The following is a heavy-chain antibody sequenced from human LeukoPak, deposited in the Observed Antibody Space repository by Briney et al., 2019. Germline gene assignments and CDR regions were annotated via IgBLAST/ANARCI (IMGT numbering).Heavy chain of an antibody. Sequence: MTSETLSLTCTVSGGSISSGGYYWSWIRQPPGKGLEWIGYIYHSGSTYYNPSLKSRVTISVDRSKNQFSLKLSSVTAADTAVYYCARAGGKQTQAQPYWGQGTLVTVSS. CDR1: GGSISSGGYY. J-gene: IGHJ4*02. CDR3: ARAGGKQTQAQPY. D-gene: IGHD1/OR15-1a*01. V-gene: IGHV4-30-2*01. CDR2: IYHSGST.